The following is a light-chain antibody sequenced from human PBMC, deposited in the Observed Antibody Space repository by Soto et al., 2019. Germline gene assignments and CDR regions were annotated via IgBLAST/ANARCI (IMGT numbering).Light chain of an antibody. CDR2: AAS. V-gene: IGKV1-27*01. J-gene: IGKJ3*01. CDR3: QKYNSAPPGFT. CDR1: QGISNY. Sequence: DIQMTQSPSSLSASVGDRVTITCRASQGISNYLAWYQQKPGKVPKLLIYAASTLQSGVPSRFSGSGSGTDFTLTISSLQPEDVATYYCQKYNSAPPGFTFGLGPKWISN.